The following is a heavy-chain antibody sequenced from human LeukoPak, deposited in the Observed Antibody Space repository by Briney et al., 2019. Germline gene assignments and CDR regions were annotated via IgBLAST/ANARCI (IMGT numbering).Heavy chain of an antibody. D-gene: IGHD3-22*01. CDR3: ARDYYDSRGEAVDI. V-gene: IGHV4-59*11. J-gene: IGHJ3*02. Sequence: SETLSLTCTVSGGSISSHCWSWIRQPPGKGLEWIGYIYYSGNTNYNPALKSRLTISVDTSKNQFSLRLTSVTAADTAMYYCARDYYDSRGEAVDIWGQGTMVTVSS. CDR1: GGSISSHC. CDR2: IYYSGNT.